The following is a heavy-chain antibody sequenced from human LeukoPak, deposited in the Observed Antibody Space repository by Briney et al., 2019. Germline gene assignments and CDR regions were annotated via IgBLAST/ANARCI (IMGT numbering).Heavy chain of an antibody. V-gene: IGHV4-59*01. CDR1: GGSISNYY. Sequence: SETLSLTCTVSGGSISNYYWSWIRQPLGKGLEYMWFIYHSGSTNYNPSLKSRVTMSVDKSKNQCSLRLTSVTAADTAIYFCARSTQASSTSFDYWGQGTLVTVSS. CDR2: IYHSGST. J-gene: IGHJ4*02. D-gene: IGHD6-6*01. CDR3: ARSTQASSTSFDY.